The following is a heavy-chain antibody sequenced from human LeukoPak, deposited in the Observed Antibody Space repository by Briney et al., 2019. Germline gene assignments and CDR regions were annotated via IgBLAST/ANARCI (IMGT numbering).Heavy chain of an antibody. V-gene: IGHV3-23*01. Sequence: GGFLRLSCAASGFTFSSYAMSWVRQAPGKGLEWVSAISGSGGSTYYADSVKGRFTISRDNSKNTLYLQMNSLRAEDTAVYYCAKPFGVVVVAATANWGQGTLVTVSS. CDR3: AKPFGVVVVAATAN. CDR2: ISGSGGST. D-gene: IGHD2-15*01. J-gene: IGHJ4*02. CDR1: GFTFSSYA.